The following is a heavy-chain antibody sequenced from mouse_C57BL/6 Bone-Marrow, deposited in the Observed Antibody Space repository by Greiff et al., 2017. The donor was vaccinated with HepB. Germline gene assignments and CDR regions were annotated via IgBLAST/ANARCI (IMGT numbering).Heavy chain of an antibody. Sequence: VQLQQSGAELARPGASVKLSCKASGYTFTSYGISWVKQRTVQGLEWIGEIYPRSGNTYYNEKFKGKATLTADKSSSTAYMELRSLTSEDSAVYFCARCGSSYGFAYWGQGTLVTVSA. D-gene: IGHD1-1*01. J-gene: IGHJ3*01. CDR3: ARCGSSYGFAY. V-gene: IGHV1-81*01. CDR1: GYTFTSYG. CDR2: IYPRSGNT.